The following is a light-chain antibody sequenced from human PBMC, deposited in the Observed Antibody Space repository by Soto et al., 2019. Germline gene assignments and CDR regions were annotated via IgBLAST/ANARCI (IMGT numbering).Light chain of an antibody. Sequence: QSVLTQPASVSGSPGQSITISCTGTSSDVGGCNYVSWYQQHPGKAPKILIYEVSYRPSGVSDRFSGSKSGNTASLTISGLQAEDEADYYCSSYTSGSLRVFGTGTKVTVL. J-gene: IGLJ1*01. CDR3: SSYTSGSLRV. V-gene: IGLV2-14*01. CDR1: SSDVGGCNY. CDR2: EVS.